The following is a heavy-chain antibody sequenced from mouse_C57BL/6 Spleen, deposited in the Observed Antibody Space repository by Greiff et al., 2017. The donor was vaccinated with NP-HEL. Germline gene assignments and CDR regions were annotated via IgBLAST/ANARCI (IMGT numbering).Heavy chain of an antibody. CDR2: INPYNGGT. CDR3: ARYPLGVYFDY. Sequence: VQLQQSGPVLVKPGASVKMSCKASGYTFTDYYMNWVKQSHGKSLEWIGVINPYNGGTSYNQKFKGKATLTVDKSSSTAYMELNSLTSEDSAVYYCARYPLGVYFDYWGQGTTLTVSS. D-gene: IGHD6-1*01. CDR1: GYTFTDYY. V-gene: IGHV1-19*01. J-gene: IGHJ2*01.